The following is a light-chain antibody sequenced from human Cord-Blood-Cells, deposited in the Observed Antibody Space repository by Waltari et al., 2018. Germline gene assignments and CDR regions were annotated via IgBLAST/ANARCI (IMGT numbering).Light chain of an antibody. Sequence: DIVMTQSPLSLPVTPGEPASISCRSSQSLLHSNGYTYLDLYLQKPGQSPQLLIYLGSNRASGVPDRFSGSGSGTDFTLKISRVEAEDVGVYYCMQALQTPYSFGQGTKLEIK. CDR3: MQALQTPYS. CDR1: QSLLHSNGYTY. CDR2: LGS. V-gene: IGKV2-28*01. J-gene: IGKJ2*03.